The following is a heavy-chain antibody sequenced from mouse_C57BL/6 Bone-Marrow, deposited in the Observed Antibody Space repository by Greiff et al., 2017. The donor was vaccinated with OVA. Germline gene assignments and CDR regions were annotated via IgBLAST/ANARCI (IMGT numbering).Heavy chain of an antibody. CDR1: GFTFSSYG. V-gene: IGHV5-6*01. CDR2: ISSGGSYT. D-gene: IGHD2-2*01. CDR3: ARHKGDYGHDGAWFAY. J-gene: IGHJ3*01. Sequence: EVKLVESGGDLVKPGGSLKLSCAASGFTFSSYGMSWVRQTPDKRLELVATISSGGSYTYYPDSVKGRFPISRDNAKNTLYLQMSSLKSEDTAMYYCARHKGDYGHDGAWFAYWGQGTLVTVSA.